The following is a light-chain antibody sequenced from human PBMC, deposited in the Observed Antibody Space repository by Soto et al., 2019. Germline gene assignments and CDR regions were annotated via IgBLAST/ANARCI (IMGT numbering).Light chain of an antibody. Sequence: EIVLTQSPGTLSLSPGERATLSCRASQSVYSSQLAWYQQKPGQTPRVLIYGASLRATGVPDRFRGRGSGTDVTLTIDRLEPEDFAVYYCQQYGSSPRTFGQGTKVEIK. CDR2: GAS. CDR3: QQYGSSPRT. CDR1: QSVYSSQ. V-gene: IGKV3-20*01. J-gene: IGKJ1*01.